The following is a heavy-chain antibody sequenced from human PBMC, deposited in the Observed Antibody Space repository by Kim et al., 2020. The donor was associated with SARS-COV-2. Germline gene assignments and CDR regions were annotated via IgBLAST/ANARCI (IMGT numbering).Heavy chain of an antibody. J-gene: IGHJ5*02. D-gene: IGHD5-12*01. Sequence: ASVKVSCKASGYTFTSYGISWVRQAPGQGLEWMGWISAYNGNTNYAQKLQGRVTMTTDTSTSTAYMELRSLRSDDTAVYYCARGAGRDGYNDHGWFDPWGQGTLVTVSS. V-gene: IGHV1-18*01. CDR1: GYTFTSYG. CDR2: ISAYNGNT. CDR3: ARGAGRDGYNDHGWFDP.